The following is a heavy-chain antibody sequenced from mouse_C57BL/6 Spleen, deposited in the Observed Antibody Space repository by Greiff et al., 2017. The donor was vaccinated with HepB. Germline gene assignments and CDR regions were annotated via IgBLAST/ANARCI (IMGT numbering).Heavy chain of an antibody. CDR1: GYTFTSYW. Sequence: VQLQQPGAELVKPGASVKLSCKASGYTFTSYWMHWVKQRPGQGLEWIGMIHPNSGSTNYNEKFKSKATLTVDKSSSTAYMQLSSLTSEDSAVYYCARGEPYYYGSSFYYAMDYWGQGTSVTVSS. CDR3: ARGEPYYYGSSFYYAMDY. V-gene: IGHV1-64*01. J-gene: IGHJ4*01. D-gene: IGHD1-1*01. CDR2: IHPNSGST.